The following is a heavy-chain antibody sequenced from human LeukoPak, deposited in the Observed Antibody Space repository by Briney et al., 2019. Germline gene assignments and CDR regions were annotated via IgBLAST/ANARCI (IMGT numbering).Heavy chain of an antibody. V-gene: IGHV4-59*08. D-gene: IGHD6-19*01. CDR2: IYYSGRS. J-gene: IGHJ4*02. CDR3: VRRDNTGWNYFDY. Sequence: SETLSLTCTVSGGSINSHYWSWIRHPPGKALEWIGDIYYSGRSKYNPSLKSRVTRSVVTSKDHLSLKLSSVLAADTAIYYCVRRDNTGWNYFDYWGQGILVTVSS. CDR1: GGSINSHY.